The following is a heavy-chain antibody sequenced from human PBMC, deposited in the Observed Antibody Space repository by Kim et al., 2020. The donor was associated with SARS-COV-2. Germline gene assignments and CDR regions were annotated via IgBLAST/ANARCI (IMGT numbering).Heavy chain of an antibody. V-gene: IGHV3-7*05. CDR1: GFSFRSYW. D-gene: IGHD1-1*01. CDR2: IKLDGSEK. Sequence: GGSLRPSCAASGFSFRSYWMSWVRQAPGKGLEWVANIKLDGSEKNYVDSVKGRFTISRDNAKNSLSLQMNSLRADDTAVYYCVSTNTFDYWGQGTLVTVSS. CDR3: VSTNTFDY. J-gene: IGHJ4*02.